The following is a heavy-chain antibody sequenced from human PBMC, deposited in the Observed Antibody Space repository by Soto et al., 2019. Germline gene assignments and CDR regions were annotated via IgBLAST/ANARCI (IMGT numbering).Heavy chain of an antibody. Sequence: QVQLQESGPGLVKPSQTLSLTCTVSGGSISSGDYYWSWIRQPPGKGLEWIGHIHYSGSTYYNPSLKSRLTISVDTSKNQFSLKLSSVTAADTAVYYCARASSVQLTRHQQYWGQGTLVTVSS. CDR2: IHYSGST. CDR1: GGSISSGDYY. V-gene: IGHV4-30-4*01. D-gene: IGHD1-1*01. J-gene: IGHJ4*02. CDR3: ARASSVQLTRHQQY.